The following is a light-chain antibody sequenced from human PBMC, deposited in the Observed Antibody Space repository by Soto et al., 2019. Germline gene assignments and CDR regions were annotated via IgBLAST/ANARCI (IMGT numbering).Light chain of an antibody. CDR2: SAS. Sequence: DIQMTQSPSSLSASVGDSVTITCRTSQHVDRYLSWYQQLPGRAPKPLLYSASRLVRGVPPRFRGSASETEFTLSISSLQREDFATYFCQQSSNIPWTFGQGTKVDIK. CDR3: QQSSNIPWT. J-gene: IGKJ1*01. CDR1: QHVDRY. V-gene: IGKV1-39*01.